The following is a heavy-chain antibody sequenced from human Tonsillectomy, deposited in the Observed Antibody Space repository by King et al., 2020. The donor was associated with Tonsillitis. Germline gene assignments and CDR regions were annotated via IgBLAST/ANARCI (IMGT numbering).Heavy chain of an antibody. J-gene: IGHJ5*01. V-gene: IGHV5-10-1*03. CDR1: GYIYDTYW. CDR2: INPSDLYT. D-gene: IGHD3-16*02. CDR3: ARIIMITFGGDLVGNLFDS. Sequence: VQLVESGAEVKKPGESLRISCKGSGYIYDTYWIVWVRQMPGKGLEWMGRINPSDLYTDYSPSFQGHVTISADKSINTAYLQWSSLKASDTAIYYCARIIMITFGGDLVGNLFDSWGQGSLVTVSS.